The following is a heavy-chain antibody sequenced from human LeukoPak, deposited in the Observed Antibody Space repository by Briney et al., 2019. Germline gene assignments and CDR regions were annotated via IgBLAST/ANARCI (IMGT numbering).Heavy chain of an antibody. J-gene: IGHJ4*02. V-gene: IGHV4-34*01. CDR1: GGSFSGYF. Sequence: ASETLSLTCAVYGGSFSGYFWSWIRQPPGKGLEWIGEINHRGSTNYNPSLKSRVTISLDTSRNQFSLKLSSVTAADTAVYYCARAWFGEPPYYFDYWGQGTLVTVSS. CDR2: INHRGST. CDR3: ARAWFGEPPYYFDY. D-gene: IGHD3-10*01.